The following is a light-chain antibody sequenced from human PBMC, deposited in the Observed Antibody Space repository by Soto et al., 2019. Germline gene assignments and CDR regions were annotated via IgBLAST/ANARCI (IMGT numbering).Light chain of an antibody. V-gene: IGKV1-5*01. J-gene: IGKJ1*01. CDR2: DAS. CDR1: QSISSW. Sequence: DIQMTQSPSTLSASVGDRVTITCRASQSISSWLAWYQQKPGKVPRLLIYDASSLESGVPSRFSGSGSGTEFTLTISSLQPDDFATYYCQHYNSFSWTFGQGTKVDIK. CDR3: QHYNSFSWT.